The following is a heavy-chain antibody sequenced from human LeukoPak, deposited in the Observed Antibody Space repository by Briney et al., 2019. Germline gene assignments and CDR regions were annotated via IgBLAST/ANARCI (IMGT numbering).Heavy chain of an antibody. CDR3: ARGGSYLSAFDI. D-gene: IGHD1-26*01. V-gene: IGHV3-11*01. CDR2: ISSSGSTI. J-gene: IGHJ3*02. Sequence: PGGSLRLSCAASGFTVSSNDMSWVRQAPGKGLEWVSYISSSGSTIYYADSVKGRFTISRDNAKNSLYLQMNSLRAEDTAVYYCARGGSYLSAFDIWGQGTMVTVSS. CDR1: GFTVSSND.